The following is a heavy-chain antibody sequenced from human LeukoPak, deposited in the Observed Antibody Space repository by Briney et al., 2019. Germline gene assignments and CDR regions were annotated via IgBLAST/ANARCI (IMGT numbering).Heavy chain of an antibody. CDR2: IYYGGST. CDR1: GGSISSSSHY. V-gene: IGHV4-39*01. J-gene: IGHJ4*02. CDR3: ARRYLDFWSGYYTSGFDS. D-gene: IGHD3-3*01. Sequence: SETLSLTCSVSGGSISSSSHYWGWIRQPPGKGLERIGNIYYGGSTYYNPSLKSRVTMFVDTSKNQFSLKLNSVTAADTGVYYCARRYLDFWSGYYTSGFDSWGQGTLVTVSS.